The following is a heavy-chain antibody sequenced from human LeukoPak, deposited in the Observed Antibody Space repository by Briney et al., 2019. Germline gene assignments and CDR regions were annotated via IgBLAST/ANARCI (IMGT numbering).Heavy chain of an antibody. D-gene: IGHD1-26*01. CDR1: GFTFSSYS. CDR3: ASPGSWAFDAFDI. CDR2: ISSSSSYI. V-gene: IGHV3-21*04. J-gene: IGHJ3*02. Sequence: GGSLRLSCAASGFTFSSYSMNWVRQAPGKGLEWVSSISSSSSYIYYADSVKGRFTISRDNAKNSLYLQMNSLRAEDTAVYYCASPGSWAFDAFDIWGQGTMVTVSS.